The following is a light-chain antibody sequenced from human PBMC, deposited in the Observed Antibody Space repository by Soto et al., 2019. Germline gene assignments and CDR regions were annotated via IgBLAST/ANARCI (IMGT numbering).Light chain of an antibody. CDR1: SGDVGGYNS. CDR2: EVT. Sequence: QSALTQPPSASGSPGQSVTISCTGTSGDVGGYNSVSWYQHHPGKAPKLMIYEVTKRPSGVPDRFSGSKSGNTASLTVSGLQAEDEADYYCNSYAGSNNLVFGGGTKLTAL. CDR3: NSYAGSNNLV. V-gene: IGLV2-8*01. J-gene: IGLJ2*01.